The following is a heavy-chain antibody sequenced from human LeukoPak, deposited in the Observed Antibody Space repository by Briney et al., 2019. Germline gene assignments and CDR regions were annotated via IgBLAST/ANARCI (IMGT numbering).Heavy chain of an antibody. CDR2: ISYDGSNK. J-gene: IGHJ4*02. Sequence: GRSLRLSCAASGFTFSSYAMHWVRQAPGRGLEWEAVISYDGSNKYYADSVRRRFTISRDNSKNTLYLQMNSLRAEDTAVYYCARVSGSGSRPFDYWGQGTLVTVSS. D-gene: IGHD1-26*01. V-gene: IGHV3-30-3*01. CDR1: GFTFSSYA. CDR3: ARVSGSGSRPFDY.